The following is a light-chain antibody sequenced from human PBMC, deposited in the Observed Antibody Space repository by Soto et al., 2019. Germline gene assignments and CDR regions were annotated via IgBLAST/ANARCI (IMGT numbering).Light chain of an antibody. CDR2: EVN. V-gene: IGLV2-14*01. CDR1: SSDVGGYDY. CDR3: SAYTATSNLI. J-gene: IGLJ1*01. Sequence: QSVLTQPASVSGSPGQSVTISCTGTSSDVGGYDYVSWYQQHPGTAPKLILYEVNNRPSGVSNRFSGSKSGNTASLIISGLQTEDEADYYCSAYTATSNLIFGTGTKVTVL.